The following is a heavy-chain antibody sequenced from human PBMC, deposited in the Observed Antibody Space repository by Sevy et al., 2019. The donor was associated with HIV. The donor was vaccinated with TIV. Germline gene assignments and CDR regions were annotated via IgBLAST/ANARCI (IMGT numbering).Heavy chain of an antibody. J-gene: IGHJ6*02. V-gene: IGHV3-23*01. CDR2: ISGSGDYK. CDR3: AKDTGGAMVRGVPYYYYGIDV. Sequence: GGSLRLSCAASGFTFSNFAMGWVRQAPGKGLDWISVISGSGDYKYYADSVKGRFTISRDNAKNSLYLQMNSLRAEDTALYYCAKDTGGAMVRGVPYYYYGIDVWGQGTTVTVSS. CDR1: GFTFSNFA. D-gene: IGHD3-10*01.